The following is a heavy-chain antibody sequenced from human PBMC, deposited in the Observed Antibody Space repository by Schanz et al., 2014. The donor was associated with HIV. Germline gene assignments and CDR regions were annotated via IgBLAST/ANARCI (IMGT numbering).Heavy chain of an antibody. J-gene: IGHJ4*02. V-gene: IGHV1-46*04. CDR2: INPSGAGT. CDR3: ARDFNIGDQYYFDH. D-gene: IGHD2-21*02. Sequence: QVQLVQSGAEVKKPGASVKVSCKASGYTFTSYYMHWVRQAPGQGLEWMETINPSGAGTTYARKLQGRVTMTRDTSTSTVYXHLSSLRSDDTAVYFCARDFNIGDQYYFDHWGQGTLVTVSS. CDR1: GYTFTSYY.